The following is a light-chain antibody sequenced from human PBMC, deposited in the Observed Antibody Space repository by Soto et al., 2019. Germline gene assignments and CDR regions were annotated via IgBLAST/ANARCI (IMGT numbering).Light chain of an antibody. CDR1: SSDVGGYNY. V-gene: IGLV2-14*01. J-gene: IGLJ7*01. Sequence: QSALTQPASVSGSPGQSITISCTGSSSDVGGYNYVSWYQQHPGRAPKLMIYEVSYRPLGVSNRFSGSKSGNTASLTISGLQAEDEADYHCSSYTSSSTVLFGGGTQLTVL. CDR2: EVS. CDR3: SSYTSSSTVL.